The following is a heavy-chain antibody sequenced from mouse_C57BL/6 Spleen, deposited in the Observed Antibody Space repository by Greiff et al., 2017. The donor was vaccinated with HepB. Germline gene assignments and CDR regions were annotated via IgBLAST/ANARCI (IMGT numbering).Heavy chain of an antibody. CDR2: ISSGSSTI. J-gene: IGHJ2*01. CDR1: GFTFSDYG. CDR3: ARKVPYYGSSYEGYFDY. V-gene: IGHV5-17*01. D-gene: IGHD1-1*01. Sequence: EVNVVESGGGLVKPGGSLKLSCAASGFTFSDYGMHWVRQAPEKGLEWVAYISSGSSTIYYADTVKGRFTISRDNAKNTLFLQMTSLRSEDTAMYYCARKVPYYGSSYEGYFDYWGQGTTLTVSS.